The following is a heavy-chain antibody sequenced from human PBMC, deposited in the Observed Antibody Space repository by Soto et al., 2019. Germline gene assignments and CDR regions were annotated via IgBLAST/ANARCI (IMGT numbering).Heavy chain of an antibody. CDR2: ISYDGSNK. CDR1: GFTFSSYA. CDR3: AREGLVRGVFDY. V-gene: IGHV3-30-3*01. Sequence: GGSLRLSCAASGFTFSSYAMHWVRRAPGKGLEWVAVISYDGSNKYYADSVKGRFTISRDNSKNTLYLQMNSLRAEDTAVYYCAREGLVRGVFDYWGQGTLVTVSS. J-gene: IGHJ4*02. D-gene: IGHD3-10*01.